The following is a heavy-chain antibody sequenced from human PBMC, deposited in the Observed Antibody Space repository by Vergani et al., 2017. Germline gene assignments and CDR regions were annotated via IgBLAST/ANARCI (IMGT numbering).Heavy chain of an antibody. V-gene: IGHV3-30*18. CDR2: ISYDGSNK. Sequence: VQLVESGGGVVQPGRSLRLSCAASGFTFSSYGMHWVRQAPGKGLEWVAVISYDGSNKYYADSVKGRFTISRDNSKNTLYLQMNSLRAEDTAVYYCAKDFWWQRYLDYWGQGTLVTVSS. CDR3: AKDFWWQRYLDY. D-gene: IGHD2-8*02. J-gene: IGHJ4*02. CDR1: GFTFSSYG.